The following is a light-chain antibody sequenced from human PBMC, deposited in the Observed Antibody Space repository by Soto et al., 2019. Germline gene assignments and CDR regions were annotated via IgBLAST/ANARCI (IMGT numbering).Light chain of an antibody. J-gene: IGLJ2*01. CDR2: LNSDGSH. Sequence: QLVLTQSPSASASLGASVKLTCTLSSGHSSYAIAWHQQQPEKGPRYLMKLNSDGSHSKGDGIPDRFSGSSSGAERYLTXXSLXXXXEADYYCQTWGTGMVFGGGTKLTVL. CDR3: QTWGTGMV. CDR1: SGHSSYA. V-gene: IGLV4-69*01.